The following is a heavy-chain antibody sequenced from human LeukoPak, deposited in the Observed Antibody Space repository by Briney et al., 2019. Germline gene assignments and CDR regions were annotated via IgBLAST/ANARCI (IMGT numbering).Heavy chain of an antibody. CDR2: FYSGGST. V-gene: IGHV3-66*01. D-gene: IGHD3-22*01. J-gene: IGHJ4*02. CDR3: ARGRDYDSSGYYHGDY. Sequence: GGSLRLPCAASGFTVFSNYMTWVRQAPGKGLEWVSVFYSGGSTNYADSVKGRFTISRDIPKNTLSLQMNSLRAEDTAVYYCARGRDYDSSGYYHGDYWGQGTLVTVSS. CDR1: GFTVFSNY.